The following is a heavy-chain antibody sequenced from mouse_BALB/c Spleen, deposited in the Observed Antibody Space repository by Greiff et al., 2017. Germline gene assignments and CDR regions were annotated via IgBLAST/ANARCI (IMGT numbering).Heavy chain of an antibody. Sequence: DVMLVESGGGLVQPGGSRKLSCAASGFTFSSFGMHCVRQAPEKGLEWVAYISSGSSTIYYADTVKGRFTISRDNPKNTLFLQMTSLRSEDTAMYYCARAGGNYEGYAMDYWGQGTSVTVSS. CDR3: ARAGGNYEGYAMDY. CDR2: ISSGSSTI. V-gene: IGHV5-17*02. D-gene: IGHD2-1*01. J-gene: IGHJ4*01. CDR1: GFTFSSFG.